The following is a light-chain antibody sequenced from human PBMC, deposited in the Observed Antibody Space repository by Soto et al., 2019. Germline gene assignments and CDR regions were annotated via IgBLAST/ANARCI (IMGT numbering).Light chain of an antibody. CDR3: QNYNSYSEE. CDR1: QSISSW. CDR2: DAS. J-gene: IGKJ1*01. Sequence: DIQMTHSPATLSASVVDGVTITLLASQSISSWLAWYQQKPGKAPKLLIYDASSLESGGPSRFSGSGSGTEFTLTISSLQPEDFATYYCQNYNSYSEEFGQGTKVDIK. V-gene: IGKV1-5*01.